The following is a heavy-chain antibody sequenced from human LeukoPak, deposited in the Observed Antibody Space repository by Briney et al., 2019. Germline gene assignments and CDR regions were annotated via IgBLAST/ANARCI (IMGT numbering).Heavy chain of an antibody. Sequence: SSETLSLTCTVSGGSISSGNYHWSWIRQPPGKGLEWIGYIYYSGNTYYNPSLKSRVTISVDTSKNQFSLKLRSLTAADTAVYYCARDREACGSGLHYYYYMDVWGKGTTVTVSS. CDR1: GGSISSGNYH. J-gene: IGHJ6*03. D-gene: IGHD3-10*01. CDR2: IYYSGNT. V-gene: IGHV4-30-4*08. CDR3: ARDREACGSGLHYYYYMDV.